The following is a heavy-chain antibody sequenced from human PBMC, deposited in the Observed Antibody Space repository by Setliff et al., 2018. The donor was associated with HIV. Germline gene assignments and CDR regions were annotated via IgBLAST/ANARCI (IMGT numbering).Heavy chain of an antibody. Sequence: SVKVSCKASGGSFSSYAISWVRQAPGQGLEWMGGIIPLFNKSNNAQKFQVRVTMTTDTSTSTVYMELRSLRSDDTAVYYCARVPYRSAWFSGGHDAFDVWGQGTMVTVSS. V-gene: IGHV1-69*05. CDR2: IIPLFNKS. D-gene: IGHD6-19*01. J-gene: IGHJ3*01. CDR1: GGSFSSYA. CDR3: ARVPYRSAWFSGGHDAFDV.